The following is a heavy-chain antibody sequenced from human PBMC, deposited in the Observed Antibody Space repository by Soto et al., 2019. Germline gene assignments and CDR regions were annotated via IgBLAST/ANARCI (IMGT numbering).Heavy chain of an antibody. D-gene: IGHD6-13*01. CDR3: AKIEYASSWYYYGMDV. V-gene: IGHV3-23*01. CDR2: ISGSGGST. Sequence: PGGSLRLSCAASGFTFSSYAMSWVRQAPGKGLEWVSVISGSGGSTYYADSVKGRFTISRDNSKSTLYVQMNSLRAEDTAVYYCAKIEYASSWYYYGMDVWGQGTTVTVSS. CDR1: GFTFSSYA. J-gene: IGHJ6*02.